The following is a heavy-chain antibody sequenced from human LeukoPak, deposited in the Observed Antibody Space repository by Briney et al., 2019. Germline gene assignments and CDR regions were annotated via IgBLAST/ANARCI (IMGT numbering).Heavy chain of an antibody. J-gene: IGHJ4*02. CDR2: ISGSGNST. CDR1: GLTFSGSA. Sequence: PGGSLRLSCAASGLTFSGSAMSWVRQAPGKGLEWVSLISGSGNSTYYADSVKGRFTISRDNSKNTLYLQMNSLRAEDTAVYYCAKVLVLVSANRCYFDYWGQGTLVTVSS. D-gene: IGHD2-15*01. CDR3: AKVLVLVSANRCYFDY. V-gene: IGHV3-23*01.